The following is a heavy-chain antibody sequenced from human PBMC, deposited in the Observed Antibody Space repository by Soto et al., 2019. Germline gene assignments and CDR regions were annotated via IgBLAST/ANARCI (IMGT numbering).Heavy chain of an antibody. CDR3: AKDATAFNGVWDPFGM. V-gene: IGHV3-23*01. Sequence: EVQLLESGGGVVQPGGSLRLSCAASGFTVSDYAMSWVRQTPGKGLQWVSGVGGSDDDKHYADSVRGRFIVSRDNSKNTLELQMDRLRADDTAVSYCAKDATAFNGVWDPFGMWGQGTEVTVSS. D-gene: IGHD2-8*01. CDR2: VGGSDDDK. CDR1: GFTVSDYA. J-gene: IGHJ3*02.